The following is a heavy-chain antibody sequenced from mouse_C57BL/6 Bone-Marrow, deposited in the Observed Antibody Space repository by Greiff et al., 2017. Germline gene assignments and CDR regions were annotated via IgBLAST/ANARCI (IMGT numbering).Heavy chain of an antibody. Sequence: QVQLQQSGAELVRPGTSVKMSCKASGYTFTNYWIGWAKQRPGHGLAWVGDIYPGGGYTNYNEKFKGKATLTADKASSTAYMQFSILTSEDSAIYYCARSVLRRTEYYFYYWGQGTTLPGSS. D-gene: IGHD1-1*01. V-gene: IGHV1-63*01. CDR1: GYTFTNYW. CDR3: ARSVLRRTEYYFYY. J-gene: IGHJ2*01. CDR2: IYPGGGYT.